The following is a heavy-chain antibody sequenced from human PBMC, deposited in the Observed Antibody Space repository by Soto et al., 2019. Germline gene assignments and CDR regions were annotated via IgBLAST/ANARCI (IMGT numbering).Heavy chain of an antibody. CDR3: ARASMIRVFIPYFFDY. Sequence: EQLVQSGAEVRKPGSSVKVSCQASGDTFSTYAFVWVRQAPGQGLEWMGGILPIFGTPNYAPKFQDRVTITADESTSTAYMELSGLRSDDTAIYYCARASMIRVFIPYFFDYWAQGTLVTVSS. J-gene: IGHJ4*02. CDR1: GDTFSTYA. D-gene: IGHD3-10*01. CDR2: ILPIFGTP. V-gene: IGHV1-69*01.